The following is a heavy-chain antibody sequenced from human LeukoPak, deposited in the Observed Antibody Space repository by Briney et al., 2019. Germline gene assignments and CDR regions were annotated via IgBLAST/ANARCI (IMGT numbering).Heavy chain of an antibody. J-gene: IGHJ4*02. D-gene: IGHD6-13*01. CDR1: GFTLSTYL. CDR2: INSDGSRT. V-gene: IGHV3-74*01. Sequence: GGSLRLSCAASGFTLSTYLMHWVRHGPGKGLVWVSFINSDGSRTTYADSVKGRFTISRDNAKNTLYLQMNTLRVEDTAVYYCARGSWSAADTNIDYWGQGTLVTVSS. CDR3: ARGSWSAADTNIDY.